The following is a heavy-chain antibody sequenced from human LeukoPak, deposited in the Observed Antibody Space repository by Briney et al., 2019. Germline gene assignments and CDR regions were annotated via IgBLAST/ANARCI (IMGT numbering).Heavy chain of an antibody. V-gene: IGHV3-74*01. CDR1: GFTFSSYW. J-gene: IGHJ4*02. CDR2: INTDGSST. D-gene: IGHD6-6*01. Sequence: GGSLRLSCAASGFTFSSYWMHWVRQAPGKGLGWVSRINTDGSSTSYADSVKGRFTISRDNAKNTLYLQMNSLRAEDTAVYYCASIAARPADYWGQGTLVTVSS. CDR3: ASIAARPADY.